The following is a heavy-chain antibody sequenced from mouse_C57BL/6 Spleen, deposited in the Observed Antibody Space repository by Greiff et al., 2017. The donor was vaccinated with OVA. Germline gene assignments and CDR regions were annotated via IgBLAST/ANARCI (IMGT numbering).Heavy chain of an antibody. CDR2: IDPSDSYT. V-gene: IGHV1-50*01. Sequence: QVQLQQSGAELVKPGASVKLSCKASGYTFTSYWMQWVKQRPGQGLEWIGEIDPSDSYTNYNQKFKGKATLTVDTSSSTAYMQLSSLTSEDSAVYYCARSEGTGYWGQGTTLTVSS. CDR3: ARSEGTGY. CDR1: GYTFTSYW. D-gene: IGHD3-3*01. J-gene: IGHJ2*01.